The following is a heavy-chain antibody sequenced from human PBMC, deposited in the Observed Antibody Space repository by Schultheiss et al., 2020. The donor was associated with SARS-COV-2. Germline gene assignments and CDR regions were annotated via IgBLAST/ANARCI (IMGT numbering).Heavy chain of an antibody. CDR3: ARGLVVRGDDYGMDV. CDR1: GFTFSSYW. CDR2: IKQDGSEK. J-gene: IGHJ6*02. D-gene: IGHD3-10*01. Sequence: GGSLRLSCAASGFTFSSYWMSWVRQAPGKGLEWVANIKQDGSEKYYVDSVKGRFTISRDNAKNSLYLQMNSLRAEDTAVYYCARGLVVRGDDYGMDVWGQGTTVTVSS. V-gene: IGHV3-7*01.